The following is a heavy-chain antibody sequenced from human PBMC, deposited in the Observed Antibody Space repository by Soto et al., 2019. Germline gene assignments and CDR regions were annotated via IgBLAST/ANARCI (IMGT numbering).Heavy chain of an antibody. CDR3: ARHYSAMGV. CDR2: IYSDNNT. V-gene: IGHV3-53*02. Sequence: EVQLVETGGDLIQPGGSLRLSCAASGFTVSSDSMTWVRQAPGKGLEWISIIYSDNNTDYADSMKGRFSISRDTSKNILYLQMNSLRAEDTAEYYCARHYSAMGVWGQGTKVTVSS. J-gene: IGHJ6*02. CDR1: GFTVSSDS.